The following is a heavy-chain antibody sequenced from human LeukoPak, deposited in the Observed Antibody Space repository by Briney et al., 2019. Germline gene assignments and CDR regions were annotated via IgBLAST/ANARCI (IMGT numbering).Heavy chain of an antibody. V-gene: IGHV4-34*01. Sequence: SETLSLTCAVYGGSFSGYYWSWIRQPPGKGLEWIGEINHSGSTNYNPSLKSRVTISVDTSKNQFSLELSSVTAADTAVYYCARVRYSSSWYRAFDYWGQGTLVTVSS. CDR3: ARVRYSSSWYRAFDY. D-gene: IGHD6-13*01. J-gene: IGHJ4*02. CDR2: INHSGST. CDR1: GGSFSGYY.